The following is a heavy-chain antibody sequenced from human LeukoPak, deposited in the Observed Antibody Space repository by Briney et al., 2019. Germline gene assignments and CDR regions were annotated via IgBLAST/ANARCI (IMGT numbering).Heavy chain of an antibody. D-gene: IGHD2-15*01. V-gene: IGHV3-21*04. Sequence: GGSLRLSCAASGFTFSSYSMNWVRQAPGKGLEWVSSISSSSSYIYYADSVKGRFTISRDNSKNTLYLQMSSLRAEDTAVYYCARQLGYCSDGTCYFDYWGQGTMVTVSS. CDR2: ISSSSSYI. CDR1: GFTFSSYS. CDR3: ARQLGYCSDGTCYFDY. J-gene: IGHJ4*02.